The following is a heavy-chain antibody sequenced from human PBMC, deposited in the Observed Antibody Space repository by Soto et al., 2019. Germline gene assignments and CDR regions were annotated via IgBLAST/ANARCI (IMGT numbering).Heavy chain of an antibody. CDR1: GGTFSSYA. CDR2: IIPIFGTA. Sequence: SVKVSCKASGGTFSSYAISWVRQAPGQGLEWMGGIIPIFGTANYAQKFQGRVTITADESTSTAYMVLSSLRSEDTAVFYCAGPSSGWYYFDYWGKGTLVTVSS. J-gene: IGHJ4*02. CDR3: AGPSSGWYYFDY. V-gene: IGHV1-69*13. D-gene: IGHD6-19*01.